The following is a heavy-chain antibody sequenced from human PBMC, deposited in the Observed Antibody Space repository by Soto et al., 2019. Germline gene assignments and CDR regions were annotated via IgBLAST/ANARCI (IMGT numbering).Heavy chain of an antibody. Sequence: QVTLKESEPVLVKPTETLTLTCTVSEFSLSNARMGVSWLRQPPGKALEWLAHIFSNDEKSYSTSLKSRLTIXXDXSXTQVVLTMTNMDPVDTATYYCARTSPVYSSSWYEDYWGQGTLVTVSS. V-gene: IGHV2-26*01. CDR2: IFSNDEK. D-gene: IGHD6-13*01. J-gene: IGHJ4*02. CDR1: EFSLSNARMG. CDR3: ARTSPVYSSSWYEDY.